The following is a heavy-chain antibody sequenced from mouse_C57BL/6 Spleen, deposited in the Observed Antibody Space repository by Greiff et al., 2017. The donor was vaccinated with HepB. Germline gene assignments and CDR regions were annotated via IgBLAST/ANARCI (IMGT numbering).Heavy chain of an antibody. CDR1: GYAFSSSW. V-gene: IGHV1-82*01. J-gene: IGHJ1*03. CDR2: IYPGDGGT. CDR3: ARRRYYGSSLYWYFDV. D-gene: IGHD1-1*01. Sequence: VQLQQSGPELVKPGASVKISCKASGYAFSSSWMNWVKQRPGKGLEWIGRIYPGDGGTNYNGKFKGKATLTADKSSSTAYMQLSSLTSEDSAVDFCARRRYYGSSLYWYFDVWGTGTTVTVSS.